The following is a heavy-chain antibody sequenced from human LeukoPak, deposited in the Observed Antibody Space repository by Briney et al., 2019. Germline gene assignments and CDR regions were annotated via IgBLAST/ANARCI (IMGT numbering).Heavy chain of an antibody. CDR2: INHSGST. V-gene: IGHV4-34*01. D-gene: IGHD6-13*01. CDR1: GGSFSGYY. CDR3: ARGRPRAAAFGRGRPYYFDY. J-gene: IGHJ4*02. Sequence: PSETLSLTCAVYGGSFSGYYWSWIRQPPGKGLEWIGEINHSGSTNYNPSLKSRVTISVDTSKNQFSLKLSSVTAADTAVYYCARGRPRAAAFGRGRPYYFDYWGQGTLVTVSS.